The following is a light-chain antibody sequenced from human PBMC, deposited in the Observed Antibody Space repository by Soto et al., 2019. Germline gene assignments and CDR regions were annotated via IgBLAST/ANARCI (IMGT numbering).Light chain of an antibody. Sequence: QSALTQPASVSGSPGQSITISCTGTNSDVGSYDLVSWYQQHPGKAPKLMIFDVNKRPSGVSNRFSGSKSGNTASLTISGLQAEDESDYYCCSYAGGSTYVLFGGGTKVTVL. CDR2: DVN. J-gene: IGLJ3*02. CDR3: CSYAGGSTYVL. V-gene: IGLV2-23*02. CDR1: NSDVGSYDL.